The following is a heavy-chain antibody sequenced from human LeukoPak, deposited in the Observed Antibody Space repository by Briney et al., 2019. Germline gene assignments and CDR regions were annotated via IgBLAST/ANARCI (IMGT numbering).Heavy chain of an antibody. CDR1: GFSFSGSR. Sequence: GGSLRLSCAVSGFSFSGSRMHWVRQAPGKGLVWVSRINSDGSTITYADSVRGRFTISRDNAKNTLYLQMNSLRAEDTAVYYCVRVRVDTVMVIVDYWGQGTLVTVSS. CDR3: VRVRVDTVMVIVDY. D-gene: IGHD5-18*01. CDR2: INSDGSTI. J-gene: IGHJ4*02. V-gene: IGHV3-74*01.